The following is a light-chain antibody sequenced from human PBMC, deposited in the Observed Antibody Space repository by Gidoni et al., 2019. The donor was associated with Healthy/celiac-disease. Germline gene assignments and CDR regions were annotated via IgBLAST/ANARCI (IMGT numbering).Light chain of an antibody. V-gene: IGLV1-47*01. CDR2: RNN. CDR3: AAWDDSLSGRV. CDR1: SSNIGSNY. J-gene: IGLJ3*02. Sequence: PGQRVTISCSGSSSNIGSNYVYWYQQLPGTAPKLLIYRNNQRPSGVPDRFSGSKSGTSASLAISGLRSEDEADYYCAAWDDSLSGRVFGGGTKLTVL.